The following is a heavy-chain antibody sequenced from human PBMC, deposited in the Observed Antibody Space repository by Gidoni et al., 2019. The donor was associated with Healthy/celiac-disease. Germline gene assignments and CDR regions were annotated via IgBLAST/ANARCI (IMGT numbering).Heavy chain of an antibody. CDR3: ARGQWPMGGYAFDI. Sequence: QVQLVQSGAEVKKPGASVKVSCKASGYAFTSYDINWVRQATGQGLEWMRWMNPNSGNTGYAQKFQGRVTMTRNTSISTAYMELSSLRSEDTAVYYCARGQWPMGGYAFDIWGQGTMVTVSS. V-gene: IGHV1-8*01. D-gene: IGHD6-19*01. J-gene: IGHJ3*02. CDR2: MNPNSGNT. CDR1: GYAFTSYD.